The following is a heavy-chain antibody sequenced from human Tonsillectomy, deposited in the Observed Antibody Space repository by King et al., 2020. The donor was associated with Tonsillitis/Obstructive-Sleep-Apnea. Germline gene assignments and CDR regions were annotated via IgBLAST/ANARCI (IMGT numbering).Heavy chain of an antibody. CDR2: ISSSSSYT. Sequence: VQLVESGGGLVKPGGSLRLSCAAAGFTFRDYYMNWIRQAPGKGLEWVSYISSSSSYTNYADAVKGRFTISRDNAKNSLYLQMNSLRAEDTAVYYCARGSTTVDFDYWGQGTLVTVSS. CDR1: GFTFRDYY. V-gene: IGHV3-11*06. D-gene: IGHD5/OR15-5a*01. J-gene: IGHJ4*02. CDR3: ARGSTTVDFDY.